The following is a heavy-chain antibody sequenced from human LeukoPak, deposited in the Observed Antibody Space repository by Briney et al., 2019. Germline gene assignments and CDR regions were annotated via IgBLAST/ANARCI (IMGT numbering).Heavy chain of an antibody. Sequence: PSETLSLTCTVSGGSIRSNYWSWIRQPPGKGLEWIGYIYYSGSTNYNPSLKSRVTISVDTSKNQFSLKLSSVTAADTAVYYCARNDNCIVVTAYSGWSAPWGRETLVPVSS. CDR1: GGSIRSNY. D-gene: IGHD2-21*01. V-gene: IGHV4-59*01. CDR3: ARNDNCIVVTAYSGWSAP. CDR2: IYYSGST. J-gene: IGHJ5*02.